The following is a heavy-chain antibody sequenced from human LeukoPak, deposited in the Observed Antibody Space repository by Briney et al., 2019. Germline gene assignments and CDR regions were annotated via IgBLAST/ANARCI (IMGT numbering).Heavy chain of an antibody. CDR1: GFTFSSYA. CDR2: ISGSGSST. CDR3: ARGFSGDWYFDL. V-gene: IGHV3-23*01. Sequence: GGSLRLSCAASGFTFSSYAMSWVRQAPGKGLEWVSAISGSGSSTYYADSVKGRFTISRDNSKNTLYLQMNSLRAEDTAVYYCARGFSGDWYFDLWGRGTLVTVSS. D-gene: IGHD3-3*01. J-gene: IGHJ2*01.